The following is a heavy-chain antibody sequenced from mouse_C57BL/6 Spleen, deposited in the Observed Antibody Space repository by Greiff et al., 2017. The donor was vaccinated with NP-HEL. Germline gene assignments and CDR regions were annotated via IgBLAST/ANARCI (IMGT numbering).Heavy chain of an antibody. Sequence: EVMLVESGGGLVQPGGSLSLSCAASGFTFTDYYMSWVRQPPGKALEWLGFIRNKANGYTTEYSASVKGRFTISRDNSQSILYLQMNALGAEDSATYYCARGDDYYFDYWGQGTTLTVSS. J-gene: IGHJ2*01. CDR1: GFTFTDYY. V-gene: IGHV7-3*01. CDR3: ARGDDYYFDY. CDR2: IRNKANGYTT. D-gene: IGHD2-4*01.